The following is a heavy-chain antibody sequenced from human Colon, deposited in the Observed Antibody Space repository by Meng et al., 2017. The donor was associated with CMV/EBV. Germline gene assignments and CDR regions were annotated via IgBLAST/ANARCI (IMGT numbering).Heavy chain of an antibody. J-gene: IGHJ4*02. CDR1: VFSLSIYN. D-gene: IGHD1-20*01. V-gene: IGHV3-30*02. CDR2: IRYDGSNK. CDR3: ATITGSKVY. Sequence: GESLKISCAASVFSLSIYNVKWVRQAPGKGLEWVAFIRYDGSNKYYADSVKGRFTISRDNSKNTLYLQMNSLRAEDTAVYYCATITGSKVYWGQGTLVTVSS.